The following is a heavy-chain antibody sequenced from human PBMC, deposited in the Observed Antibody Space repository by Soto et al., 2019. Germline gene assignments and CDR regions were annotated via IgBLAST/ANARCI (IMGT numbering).Heavy chain of an antibody. CDR2: ISYTGTT. D-gene: IGHD4-17*01. CDR3: ASTQSYGDYFGYYFDY. V-gene: IGHV4-39*01. Sequence: PSETLSLTCSVSFASFSSNSYHWGWIRQPPGKGLEWIGSISYTGTTYYSPSLKSRVTISADTSKKQLSLKLDSATAADTAVYYCASTQSYGDYFGYYFDYWGQGTLVTSPQ. CDR1: FASFSSNSYH. J-gene: IGHJ4*02.